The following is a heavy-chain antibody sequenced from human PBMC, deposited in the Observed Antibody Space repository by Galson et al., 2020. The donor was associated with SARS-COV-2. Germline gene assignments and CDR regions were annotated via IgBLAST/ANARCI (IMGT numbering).Heavy chain of an antibody. CDR1: GFPFRNYA. J-gene: IGHJ4*02. V-gene: IGHV3-23*01. CDR3: AKEEDTSGYFWGGLTY. D-gene: IGHD3-22*01. Sequence: GESLKISCAASGFPFRNYAMTWVRQAPGKGLEWVSAISGSSGGTYYADSVKGRFTISRDNSKNTLYLQMNRRRAADTAVYYCAKEEDTSGYFWGGLTYWGQGALVTVSS. CDR2: ISGSSGGT.